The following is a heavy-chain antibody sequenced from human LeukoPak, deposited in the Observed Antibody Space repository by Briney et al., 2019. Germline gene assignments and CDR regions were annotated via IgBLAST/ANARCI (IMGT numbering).Heavy chain of an antibody. J-gene: IGHJ4*02. V-gene: IGHV4-39*01. CDR3: ARRATGNGSGSYYVDY. CDR2: IYYSGST. CDR1: GCSISSSSDY. D-gene: IGHD3-10*01. Sequence: SETLSLTCTVSGCSISSSSDYCGWIRQPPGKGLEWIGSIYYSGSTYYNPSLKSRVTISVDTSKNQLSLKLTSVTAADTALYSCARRATGNGSGSYYVDYWGQGTLVTVSS.